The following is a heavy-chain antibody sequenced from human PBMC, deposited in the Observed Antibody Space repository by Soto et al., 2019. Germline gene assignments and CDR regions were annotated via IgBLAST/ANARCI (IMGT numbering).Heavy chain of an antibody. V-gene: IGHV3-72*01. CDR2: TRKKTNSYTP. CDR1: GFTFSDHY. CDR3: AILRPRYYYGSGEGMDV. D-gene: IGHD3-10*01. Sequence: GGSLRLSCAASGFTFSDHYMDWVRQAPGKGLEWVGRTRKKTNSYTPKNAASVKGRFTTARDDSKNSLYLQMNSLKTEDTAVYYCAILRPRYYYGSGEGMDVWGQGTTVTVSS. J-gene: IGHJ6*02.